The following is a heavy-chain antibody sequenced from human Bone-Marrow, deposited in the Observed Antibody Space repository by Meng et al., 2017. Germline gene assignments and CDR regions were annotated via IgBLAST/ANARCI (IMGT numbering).Heavy chain of an antibody. D-gene: IGHD4-23*01. V-gene: IGHV4-34*01. J-gene: IGHJ4*02. CDR1: DGSFSGYY. CDR2: INHSGST. CDR3: ARDFTSASTVVKPIDY. Sequence: SETLSLTCAVYDGSFSGYYWSWIRQPPGKGLEWIGEINHSGSTNYNPSLKSRVTISVDTSKNQFSLKLSSVTAADTAVYYCARDFTSASTVVKPIDYWGQGTRVTVSS.